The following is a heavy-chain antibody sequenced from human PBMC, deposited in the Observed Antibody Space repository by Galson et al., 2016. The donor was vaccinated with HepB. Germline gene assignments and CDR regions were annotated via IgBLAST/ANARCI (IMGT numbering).Heavy chain of an antibody. Sequence: SLRLSCATSGFAFTAYEVHWVRQAPGKGLEWVAVMSPGGSIKLYTDSVKGRFTISRDTSRNTLYLQMNSLRPEDTAVYYFAKDQIPGAPDFLDFWGQGTLVTVAS. J-gene: IGHJ4*02. D-gene: IGHD2-21*01. V-gene: IGHV3-30*18. CDR3: AKDQIPGAPDFLDF. CDR2: MSPGGSIK. CDR1: GFAFTAYE.